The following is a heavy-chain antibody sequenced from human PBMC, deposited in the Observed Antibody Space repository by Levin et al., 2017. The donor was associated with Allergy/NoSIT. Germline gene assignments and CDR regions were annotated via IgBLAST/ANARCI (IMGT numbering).Heavy chain of an antibody. CDR3: ARDNVRKGSSWLDY. CDR2: ISSSGSTI. CDR1: GFTFSSYE. D-gene: IGHD6-13*01. V-gene: IGHV3-48*03. J-gene: IGHJ4*02. Sequence: GESLKISCAASGFTFSSYEMNWVRQAPGKGLEWVSYISSSGSTIYYADSVKGRFTISRDNAKNSLYLQMNSLRAEDTAVYYCARDNVRKGSSWLDYWGQGTLVTVSS.